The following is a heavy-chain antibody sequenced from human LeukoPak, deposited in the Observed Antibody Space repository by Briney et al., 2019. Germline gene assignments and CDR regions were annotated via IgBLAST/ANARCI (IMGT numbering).Heavy chain of an antibody. CDR3: AGGLYSYGYPFDY. V-gene: IGHV4-59*01. CDR1: GGSISSYY. CDR2: IYYSGST. J-gene: IGHJ4*02. D-gene: IGHD5-18*01. Sequence: SETLSLTCTVSGGSISSYYWSWIRQPPGKGLEWIGYIYYSGSTNYNPSLKSRVTISVDTSKNQFSLKLSSVTAADTAVYYYAGGLYSYGYPFDYWGQGTLVTVSS.